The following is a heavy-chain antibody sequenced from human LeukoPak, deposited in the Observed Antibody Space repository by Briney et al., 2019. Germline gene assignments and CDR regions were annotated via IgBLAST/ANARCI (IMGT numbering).Heavy chain of an antibody. CDR2: IKQDGSEK. CDR3: ARDLGYCSGGSCYRYYFDY. J-gene: IGHJ4*02. D-gene: IGHD2-15*01. CDR1: GFTFSSYW. Sequence: GGSLRLSCAASGFTFSSYWMSWVRQAPGKGLEWVANIKQDGSEKYYVDSVKGRFTISRDNAKNSLYLQMNSLRAEDTAVYYCARDLGYCSGGSCYRYYFDYWGQGTLVTVSS. V-gene: IGHV3-7*04.